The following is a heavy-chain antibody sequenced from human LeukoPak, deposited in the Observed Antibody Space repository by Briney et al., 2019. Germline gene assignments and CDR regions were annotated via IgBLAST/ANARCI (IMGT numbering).Heavy chain of an antibody. V-gene: IGHV4-4*07. CDR3: ARDRPVLRYFDWLLEVGNNWFDP. D-gene: IGHD3-9*01. J-gene: IGHJ5*02. CDR1: GGSISSYY. CDR2: IYTSGST. Sequence: SETLSLTCTVSGGSISSYYWSWIRQPAGKGLEWIGRIYTSGSTDYNPSLKSRVTMSVDTSKNQFSLKLSSVTAADTAVYYSARDRPVLRYFDWLLEVGNNWFDPWGQGTLVTVSS.